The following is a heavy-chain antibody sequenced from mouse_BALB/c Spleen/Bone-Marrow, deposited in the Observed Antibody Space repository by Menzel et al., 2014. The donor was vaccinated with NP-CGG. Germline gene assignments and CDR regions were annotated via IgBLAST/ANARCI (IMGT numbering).Heavy chain of an antibody. V-gene: IGHV1-7*01. D-gene: IGHD1-1*01. Sequence: VKLMESGAELAKPGASVKMSCKASGYTFTTYWMHWVKQRPRQGLEWIGYINPSTGYIEYNQKFKDKATLTADKSSSTAYMQLSSLTSEDSAVYYCATYVGFAFWGQGTLVTVSA. CDR1: GYTFTTYW. CDR3: ATYVGFAF. CDR2: INPSTGYI. J-gene: IGHJ3*01.